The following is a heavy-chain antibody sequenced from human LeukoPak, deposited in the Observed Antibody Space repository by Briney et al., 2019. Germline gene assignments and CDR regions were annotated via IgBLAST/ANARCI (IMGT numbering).Heavy chain of an antibody. J-gene: IGHJ4*02. V-gene: IGHV4-4*07. Sequence: SETLSLTCSVSGGSISSSYWSWIRQPAGKGLEWIGRIYISGSTNYNPSLKSRVTMSVDTSKNQFSLKLGSVTAADTAVYYCAGTRNYDILTGYYNWGQGTLVTVSS. D-gene: IGHD3-9*01. CDR3: AGTRNYDILTGYYN. CDR1: GGSISSSY. CDR2: IYISGST.